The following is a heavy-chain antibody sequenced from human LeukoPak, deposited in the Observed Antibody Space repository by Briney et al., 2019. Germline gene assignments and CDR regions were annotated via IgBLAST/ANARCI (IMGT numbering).Heavy chain of an antibody. Sequence: SETPSLTCTVSTGSMSGYYWTWIRQPAGKGLEWIGRTYDGVSTYYNPSLESRVTISFDTSNNQFSLRMTSVTASDTAVYYCARGTEMTQIPGYYSFNYWGRGTLVSVSS. CDR1: TGSMSGYY. V-gene: IGHV4-4*07. CDR2: TYDGVST. J-gene: IGHJ4*02. CDR3: ARGTEMTQIPGYYSFNY. D-gene: IGHD2-21*01.